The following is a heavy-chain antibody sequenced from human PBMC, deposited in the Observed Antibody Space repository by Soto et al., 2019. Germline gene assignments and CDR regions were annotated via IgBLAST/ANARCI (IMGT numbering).Heavy chain of an antibody. D-gene: IGHD3-22*01. J-gene: IGHJ3*02. Sequence: SETLSLTCSVSGGSISSYYWSWIRQPPGKGLEWIAYIYYSGSTSYNPSLKSRVSIPLDTSKNQFSLKLSSVTAADTAVYYCARTYDGSGPNSGGYGFDIWGQGTMVT. CDR1: GGSISSYY. CDR3: ARTYDGSGPNSGGYGFDI. CDR2: IYYSGST. V-gene: IGHV4-59*01.